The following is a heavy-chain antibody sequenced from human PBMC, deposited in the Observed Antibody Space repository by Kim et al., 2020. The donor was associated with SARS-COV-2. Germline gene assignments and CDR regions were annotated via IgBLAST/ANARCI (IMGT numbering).Heavy chain of an antibody. CDR3: LLVEGGQGVH. CDR2: IIPNGAKT. J-gene: IGHJ4*02. CDR1: GYTFTDYY. Sequence: ASVKVSCKASGYTFTDYYMHWVRQAPGQGPEWMGLIIPNGAKTMLVQNFEGRVTMTRDMSTTTVYMELSSLRYDDTAMYYCLLVEGGQGVHWGQGNLV. D-gene: IGHD2-8*02. V-gene: IGHV1-46*01.